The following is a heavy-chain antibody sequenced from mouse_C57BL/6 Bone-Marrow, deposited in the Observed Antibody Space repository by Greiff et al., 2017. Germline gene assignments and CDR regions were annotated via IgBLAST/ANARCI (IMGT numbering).Heavy chain of an antibody. CDR2: ISNGGGST. Sequence: EVQLQQSGGGLVQPGGSLKLSCAASGFTFSDYYMYWVRQTPEKRLEWVAYISNGGGSTYYPDTVKGRFTISRDNAKNTLYLQMSRLKSEDTAMYYCARHPRAMDYWGQGTSVTVSS. CDR3: ARHPRAMDY. J-gene: IGHJ4*01. V-gene: IGHV5-12*01. D-gene: IGHD3-1*01. CDR1: GFTFSDYY.